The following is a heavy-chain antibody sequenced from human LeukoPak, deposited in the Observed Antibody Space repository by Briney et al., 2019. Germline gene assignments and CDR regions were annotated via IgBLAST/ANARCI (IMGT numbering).Heavy chain of an antibody. CDR3: ARDGGSYGGNPFDY. J-gene: IGHJ4*02. CDR1: GFTFSSYA. V-gene: IGHV3-30-3*01. D-gene: IGHD4-23*01. Sequence: GGSLRLSCAASGFTFSSYAMHWVRQAPGKGLEWVAVISYDGSNKYYADSVKGRFTISRDNSKNTLYLQMNSLRAEDTAVYYCARDGGSYGGNPFDYWGQGTLSPSPQ. CDR2: ISYDGSNK.